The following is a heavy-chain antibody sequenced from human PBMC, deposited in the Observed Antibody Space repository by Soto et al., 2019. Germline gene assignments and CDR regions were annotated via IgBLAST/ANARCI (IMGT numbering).Heavy chain of an antibody. Sequence: TLPHTCTVSGGSSRSGGYCWSWIRQHPGKGLEWIGYIYYSGSTYYNPSLKSRVTISVDTSKNQFSLKLSSVTAADTAVYYCARDGYYYGSGSYYNWFDPWGQGTLVTVSS. V-gene: IGHV4-31*03. J-gene: IGHJ5*02. D-gene: IGHD3-10*01. CDR2: IYYSGST. CDR1: GGSSRSGGYC. CDR3: ARDGYYYGSGSYYNWFDP.